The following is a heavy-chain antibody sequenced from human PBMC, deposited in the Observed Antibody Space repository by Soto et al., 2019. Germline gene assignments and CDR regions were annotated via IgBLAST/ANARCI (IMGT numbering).Heavy chain of an antibody. Sequence: SVKVSCKASGGTFSSYTISWVRQAPGQVLEWMGRIIPILGIANYAQKFQGRVTITADKSTSTAYMELSSLRSEDTAVYYCARSSSWYLRAFDIWGQGTMVTVSS. J-gene: IGHJ3*02. CDR2: IIPILGIA. V-gene: IGHV1-69*02. CDR1: GGTFSSYT. CDR3: ARSSSWYLRAFDI. D-gene: IGHD6-13*01.